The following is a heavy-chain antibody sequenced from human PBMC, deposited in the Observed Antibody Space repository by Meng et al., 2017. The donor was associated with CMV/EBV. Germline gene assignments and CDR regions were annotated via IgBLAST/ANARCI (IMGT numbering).Heavy chain of an antibody. V-gene: IGHV1-2*02. CDR3: VRDHNWGPDY. J-gene: IGHJ4*02. D-gene: IGHD1-1*01. CDR1: GYRFSDHY. CDR2: IYPNSGGT. Sequence: QVLPVQPGAEVKRPGASVKVSCQTSGYRFSDHYMHWVRQAPGQGLEWMGWIYPNSGGTHYAQKFQDRVTMTRDTSISTVYMELSRLTSDDTAVYYCVRDHNWGPDYWGQGTLVTVSS.